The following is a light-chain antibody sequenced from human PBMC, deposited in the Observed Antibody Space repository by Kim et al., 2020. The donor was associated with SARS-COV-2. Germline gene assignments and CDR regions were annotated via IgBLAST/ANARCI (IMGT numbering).Light chain of an antibody. V-gene: IGKV1-9*01. CDR3: QQSYT. CDR1: QGMSSR. Sequence: SLSASGGDRVTITCRASQGMSSRLAWYQQKPWKAPKLLLYPASTLQSGVPSRFSGSASGTDFTLTITSLQPEDFATYYCQQSYTFGGGTKVDIK. J-gene: IGKJ4*01. CDR2: PAS.